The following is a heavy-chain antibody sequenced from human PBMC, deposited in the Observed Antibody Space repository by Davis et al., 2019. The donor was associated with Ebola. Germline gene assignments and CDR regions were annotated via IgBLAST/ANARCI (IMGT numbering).Heavy chain of an antibody. V-gene: IGHV3-43*01. CDR3: AKDIWDMVTQSDYGMDV. J-gene: IGHJ6*02. CDR2: ISWDGVST. Sequence: GESLKISCATSGFGFEDHTMHWVRQAPGKGLEWVALISWDGVSTFYADSVKGRFTISRDISKNSLYLQMNSLRSEDTALYYCAKDIWDMVTQSDYGMDVWGQGTTVTVSS. CDR1: GFGFEDHT. D-gene: IGHD5-18*01.